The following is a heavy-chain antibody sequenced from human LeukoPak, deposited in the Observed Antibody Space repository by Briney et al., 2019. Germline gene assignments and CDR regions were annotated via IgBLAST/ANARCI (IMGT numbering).Heavy chain of an antibody. CDR2: IYYSGST. V-gene: IGHV4-59*08. CDR3: ARHPEGMDV. J-gene: IGHJ6*02. CDR1: GGSISSYS. Sequence: PSETLSLTCTVSGGSISSYSWSWIRQPPGKGLEWIGYIYYSGSTNYNPSLKSRVTISVDTSKNQFSLKLSSVTAADTAVYYCARHPEGMDVWGQGTTVTVSS.